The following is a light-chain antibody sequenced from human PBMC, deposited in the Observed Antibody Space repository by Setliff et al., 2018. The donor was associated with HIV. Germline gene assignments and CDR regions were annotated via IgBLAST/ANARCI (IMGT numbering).Light chain of an antibody. Sequence: QSALTQPASVSGSPGQSVTISCTGTSSDVGGYNYVSWYQHHPGKAPKLMIYEVSNRPSGVSNRFSGSKSGNTASLTISGLQAEDEADYYCSSYTRSSTLVFGGGT. CDR2: EVS. J-gene: IGLJ3*02. CDR3: SSYTRSSTLV. V-gene: IGLV2-14*01. CDR1: SSDVGGYNY.